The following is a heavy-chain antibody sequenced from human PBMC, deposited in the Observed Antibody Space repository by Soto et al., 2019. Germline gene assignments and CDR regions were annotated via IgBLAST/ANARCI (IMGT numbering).Heavy chain of an antibody. CDR3: ARPPGYISDWYYFDL. J-gene: IGHJ4*02. CDR2: ISPRSGGT. Sequence: ASVQVSFTASGYTFIDYYMHWLRQAPGQGFEWMGRISPRSGGTNYAQKFQGRVTMTWDTSLNTAYMELSSLISEDTAVYYCARPPGYISDWYYFDLWGQGTLVTVSS. CDR1: GYTFIDYY. D-gene: IGHD3-9*01. V-gene: IGHV1-2*02.